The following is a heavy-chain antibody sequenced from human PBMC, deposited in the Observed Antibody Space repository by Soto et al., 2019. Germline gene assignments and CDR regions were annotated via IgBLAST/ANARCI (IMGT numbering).Heavy chain of an antibody. J-gene: IGHJ4*02. CDR2: IVVGSGNT. CDR1: GFTFTSSA. Sequence: SVKVSCKASGFTFTSSAVQWVRQARGQRLEWIGWIVVGSGNTNYAQKFQERVTMTTDTSTSTAYMELRSLRSDDTAVYYCARDQAVSSKGNYGTDYWGQGTLVTVSS. V-gene: IGHV1-58*01. D-gene: IGHD3-10*01. CDR3: ARDQAVSSKGNYGTDY.